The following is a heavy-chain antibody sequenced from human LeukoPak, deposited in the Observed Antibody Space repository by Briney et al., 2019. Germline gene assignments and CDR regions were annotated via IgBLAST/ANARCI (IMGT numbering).Heavy chain of an antibody. V-gene: IGHV3-7*01. D-gene: IGHD3-10*02. CDR1: GFTFSSHW. CDR2: IKQDGSEK. J-gene: IGHJ6*04. Sequence: GGSLRLSCAGSGFTFSSHWMSWVRQAPGKGLEWVANIKQDGSEKYYVDSVKGRFTISRDNAKNSLYLQMNSLRAEDTAVYYCAELGITMIGGVWGKGTTVTISS. CDR3: AELGITMIGGV.